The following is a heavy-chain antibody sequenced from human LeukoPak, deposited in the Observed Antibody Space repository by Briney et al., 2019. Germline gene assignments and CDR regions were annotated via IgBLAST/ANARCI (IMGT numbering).Heavy chain of an antibody. Sequence: GGSLRLSCAASGFTFSNYNMNWVRQAPGKGLEWVSSITSTSSYIYYADSVKGRFTISRDNAENSLYLQMNSLRVEDTAVYYCARDSSGSYYSDAFDIWGQGTMVTVSS. CDR3: ARDSSGSYYSDAFDI. CDR1: GFTFSNYN. D-gene: IGHD1-26*01. CDR2: ITSTSSYI. V-gene: IGHV3-21*01. J-gene: IGHJ3*02.